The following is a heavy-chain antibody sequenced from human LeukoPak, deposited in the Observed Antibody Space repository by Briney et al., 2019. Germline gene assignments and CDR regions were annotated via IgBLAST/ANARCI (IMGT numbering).Heavy chain of an antibody. V-gene: IGHV3-33*01. D-gene: IGHD1-1*01. CDR3: ARSTCSRSSYYFDY. CDR2: IWSDGINK. CDR1: GVTFSNYD. Sequence: AETLTLSCAASGVTFSNYDMHWIRQAPGKGLEWVGDIWSDGINKYYVDSVNRRFTISRDNSKNTLYLQMNCLRAHDTAVYYCARSTCSRSSYYFDYWGQGSLVTVSS. J-gene: IGHJ4*02.